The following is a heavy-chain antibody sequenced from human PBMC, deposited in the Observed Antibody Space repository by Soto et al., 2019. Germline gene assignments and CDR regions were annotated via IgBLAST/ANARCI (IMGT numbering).Heavy chain of an antibody. CDR2: IYYSGST. J-gene: IGHJ3*02. Sequence: PSETLSLTCTVSGGSISSYYWSWIRQPPGKGLEWIGYIYYSGSTNYNPSLKSRVTISVDTSKNQFSLKPSSVTAADTAVYYCARDCSGGSCSHAFDSWGQGTMVTVSS. V-gene: IGHV4-59*01. CDR1: GGSISSYY. D-gene: IGHD2-15*01. CDR3: ARDCSGGSCSHAFDS.